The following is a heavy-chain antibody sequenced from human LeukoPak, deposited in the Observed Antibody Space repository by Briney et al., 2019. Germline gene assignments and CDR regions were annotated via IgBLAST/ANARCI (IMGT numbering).Heavy chain of an antibody. CDR1: GGSFSGYY. CDR3: ARDLREIYCSSTSCYTGISAFDI. CDR2: IYYSGST. J-gene: IGHJ3*02. D-gene: IGHD2-2*02. Sequence: SETLSLTCAVYGGSFSGYYWSWIRQHPGKGLEWIGYIYYSGSTYYNPSLKSRVTISVDTSKNQFSLKLSSVTAADTAVYYCARDLREIYCSSTSCYTGISAFDIWGQGTMVTVSS. V-gene: IGHV4-31*11.